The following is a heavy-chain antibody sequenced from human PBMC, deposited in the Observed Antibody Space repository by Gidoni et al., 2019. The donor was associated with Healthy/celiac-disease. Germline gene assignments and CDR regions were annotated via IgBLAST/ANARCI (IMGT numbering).Heavy chain of an antibody. V-gene: IGHV3-23*01. D-gene: IGHD3-10*01. Sequence: TISRDNSKNTLYLQMNSLRAEDTAVYYCAKDRRSGLSYFDYWGQGTLVTVSS. CDR3: AKDRRSGLSYFDY. J-gene: IGHJ4*02.